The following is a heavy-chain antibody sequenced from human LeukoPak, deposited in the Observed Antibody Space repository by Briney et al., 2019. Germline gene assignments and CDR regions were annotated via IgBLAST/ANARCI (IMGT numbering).Heavy chain of an antibody. Sequence: SPSETLSLTCAVYGGSFSGYYWSWIRQHPGKGLEWIGYIYYSGSTYYNPSLKSRVTITVDTSKNQFSLKLSSVTAADTAVYYCARVGKFYGMDVWGQGTTVTVSS. J-gene: IGHJ6*02. V-gene: IGHV4-31*11. D-gene: IGHD4-23*01. CDR2: IYYSGST. CDR3: ARVGKFYGMDV. CDR1: GGSFSGYY.